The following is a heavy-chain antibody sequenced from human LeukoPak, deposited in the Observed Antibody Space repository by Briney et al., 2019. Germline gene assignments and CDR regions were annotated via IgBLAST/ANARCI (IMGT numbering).Heavy chain of an antibody. Sequence: GGSLRLSCAASGFSFRCYSMDWVRQAPGKGLEWVSSITGSSSYISYADSVKGRFTISRDNAENSLFLQMNSLRPESTAVYFCARDRLEGGETFDSWGQGTLVTVSS. J-gene: IGHJ4*02. CDR1: GFSFRCYS. V-gene: IGHV3-21*01. CDR3: ARDRLEGGETFDS. D-gene: IGHD3-16*01. CDR2: ITGSSSYI.